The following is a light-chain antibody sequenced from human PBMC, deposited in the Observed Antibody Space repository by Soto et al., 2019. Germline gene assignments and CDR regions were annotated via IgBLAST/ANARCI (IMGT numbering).Light chain of an antibody. CDR2: GES. V-gene: IGKV3-20*01. CDR1: QSVSSSY. J-gene: IGKJ2*01. Sequence: EIVLTQSPGTLSLSPGERATLSCRASQSVSSSYLAWYQQKPGQAPRLLSYGESSRATGIPDRFSGSGSGTDFTLTINRLELEDFAMYYCPQYGSSPYAFGQETKLEI. CDR3: PQYGSSPYA.